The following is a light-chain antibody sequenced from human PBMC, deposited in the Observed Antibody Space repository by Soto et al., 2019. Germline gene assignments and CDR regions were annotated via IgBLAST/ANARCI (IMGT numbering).Light chain of an antibody. V-gene: IGKV3-20*01. J-gene: IGKJ5*01. Sequence: EIVLTQSPATLSSFPGDRVTLSCRASQSVSSSYLAWYQQKPGQAPRLLISGASSRATGIPARFSGSGSGTDFTLTITPLEPEDFAVYFCQQYGSSPITFGQGTRLEIK. CDR3: QQYGSSPIT. CDR2: GAS. CDR1: QSVSSSY.